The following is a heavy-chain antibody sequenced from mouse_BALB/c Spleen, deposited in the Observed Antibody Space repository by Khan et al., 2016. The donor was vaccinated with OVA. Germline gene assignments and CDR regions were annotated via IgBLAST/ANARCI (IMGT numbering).Heavy chain of an antibody. Sequence: VQLKESGTVLARPGASVKMSCKASGYSFTSYWMHWVKRGPGQGLEWIGAIYPGNSDTGYNQKFKGKAKLTAVTSASTAYMELSSLTNEDSAVYYCTRKELGRGFVYWGQGTLVTVSA. V-gene: IGHV1-5*01. CDR1: GYSFTSYW. CDR3: TRKELGRGFVY. CDR2: IYPGNSDT. J-gene: IGHJ3*01. D-gene: IGHD4-1*01.